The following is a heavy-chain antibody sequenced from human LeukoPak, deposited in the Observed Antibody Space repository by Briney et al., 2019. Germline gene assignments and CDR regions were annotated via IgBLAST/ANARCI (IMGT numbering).Heavy chain of an antibody. CDR2: IYYSGHT. CDR3: ARVDGYSGYAPADYFDY. V-gene: IGHV4-39*07. Sequence: SETLSLTCTVSGGSISSNYYYWGWIRQPPGKGLEWIGSIYYSGHTYYNPSLKSRVTISVDTSNNQFSLKLSSVTAADTAIYYCARVDGYSGYAPADYFDYWGQGTLVTVSS. J-gene: IGHJ4*02. D-gene: IGHD5-12*01. CDR1: GGSISSNYYY.